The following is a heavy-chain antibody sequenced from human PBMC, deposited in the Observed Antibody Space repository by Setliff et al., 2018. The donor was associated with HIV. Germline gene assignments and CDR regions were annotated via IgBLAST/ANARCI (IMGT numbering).Heavy chain of an antibody. Sequence: SETLSLTCAVYGGSFSGYYWSWIRQPPGKGLEWIGEVTHSGRTNYNPSLESRVTTSVDTSKKQLSLRLTSVTAADTAVYYCARGVRDNSGWSSYYFDYWGQGTLVTVSS. J-gene: IGHJ4*02. CDR3: ARGVRDNSGWSSYYFDY. CDR1: GGSFSGYY. V-gene: IGHV4-34*01. D-gene: IGHD6-19*01. CDR2: VTHSGRT.